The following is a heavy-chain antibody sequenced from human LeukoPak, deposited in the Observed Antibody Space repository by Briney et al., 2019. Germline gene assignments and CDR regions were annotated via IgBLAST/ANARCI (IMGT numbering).Heavy chain of an antibody. V-gene: IGHV4-59*01. CDR1: GGSISSYY. CDR3: ARSGPYYYFYGMDV. Sequence: PSETLSLTCTVSGGSISSYYWSWIRQPPGKGLEWIGYIYDSGSTNYNPSLKSRVTISVDTSKNQFSLKLSSMTAADAAVYYCARSGPYYYFYGMDVWGQGTTVTVSS. J-gene: IGHJ6*02. CDR2: IYDSGST. D-gene: IGHD3-10*01.